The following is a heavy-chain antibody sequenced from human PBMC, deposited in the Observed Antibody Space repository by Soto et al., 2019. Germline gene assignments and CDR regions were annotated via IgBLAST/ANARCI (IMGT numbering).Heavy chain of an antibody. D-gene: IGHD2-2*01. Sequence: HVQLVQSGAEVKKPGSSVKVSCNASGGTFSSYAISWVRHAPGQVLEWRGGIIPIFGTANYAQKFQGRVTINADEPTSTASLELSSLRSEETAVYDCARDKVVVPAPMWGNWFDSWGQGTLVTVSS. J-gene: IGHJ5*01. CDR1: GGTFSSYA. CDR2: IIPIFGTA. CDR3: ARDKVVVPAPMWGNWFDS. V-gene: IGHV1-69*01.